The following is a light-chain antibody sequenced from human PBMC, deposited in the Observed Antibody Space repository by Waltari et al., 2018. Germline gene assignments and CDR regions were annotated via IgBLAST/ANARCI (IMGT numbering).Light chain of an antibody. CDR1: SALIVRTDN. Sequence: QAVVTQPSSLSASPGASASLTCTLRSALIVRTDNISSYQQTPGSPPRSLLRYNSASDKHQGFGVPSRFSGSKDVSANSGILLISGLQSEDEADYYCMIWYSAAWVFGGGTKLNVL. J-gene: IGLJ3*02. CDR2: YNSASDK. CDR3: MIWYSAAWV. V-gene: IGLV5-45*03.